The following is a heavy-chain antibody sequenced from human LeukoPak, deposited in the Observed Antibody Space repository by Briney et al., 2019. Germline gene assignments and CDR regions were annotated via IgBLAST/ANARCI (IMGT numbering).Heavy chain of an antibody. J-gene: IGHJ4*02. CDR3: ARGRGFWSGYYLDY. CDR2: INHSGST. V-gene: IGHV4-34*01. Sequence: SETLSLTRAVYGGSFSGYYWSWIRQPPGKGLEWIGEINHSGSTNYNPSLKSRVTISVDTSKNQFSLKLSSVTAADTAVYYCARGRGFWSGYYLDYWGQGTLVTVSS. CDR1: GGSFSGYY. D-gene: IGHD3-3*01.